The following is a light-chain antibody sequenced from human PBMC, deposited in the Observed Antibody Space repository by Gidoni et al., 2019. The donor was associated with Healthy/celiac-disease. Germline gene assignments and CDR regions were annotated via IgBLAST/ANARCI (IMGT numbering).Light chain of an antibody. CDR1: QRVSSSY. Sequence: DIVLTQSPVTLSLSPRERASQRVSSSYLSWYQQKPGQAPRLLIYGASSRATGIPHRFSGSGSGTDFTLTISRLEPEDFAVYYCQQYGSSRYTFGQGTKLEIK. J-gene: IGKJ2*01. CDR3: QQYGSSRYT. CDR2: GAS. V-gene: IGKV3-20*01.